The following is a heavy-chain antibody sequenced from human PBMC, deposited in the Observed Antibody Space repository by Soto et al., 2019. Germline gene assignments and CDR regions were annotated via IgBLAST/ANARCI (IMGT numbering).Heavy chain of an antibody. J-gene: IGHJ4*02. Sequence: SGPTLVKPTQTLTLTCTFSGFSLSTSGVGVGWIRQPPGKDLEWLALIYWDDDKRYSPSLKSRITITKDTSKNQVVLTMTNMDPVDTATYYCAHRHQCYDSSGYYYFDYWGQGTLVTVSS. CDR3: AHRHQCYDSSGYYYFDY. D-gene: IGHD3-22*01. V-gene: IGHV2-5*02. CDR1: GFSLSTSGVG. CDR2: IYWDDDK.